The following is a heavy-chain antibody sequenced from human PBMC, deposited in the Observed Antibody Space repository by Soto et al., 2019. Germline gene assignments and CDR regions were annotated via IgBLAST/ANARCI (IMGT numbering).Heavy chain of an antibody. J-gene: IGHJ5*02. CDR3: SGSLGELSLFWFDP. CDR1: GGSISSGGYS. CDR2: IYHSGST. Sequence: SETLSLTCAVSGGSISSGGYSWSWIRQPPGKGLEWIGYIYHSGSTYYNPSLKSRVTISVDRSKNQFSLKLSSVTAADTAVYYCSGSLGELSLFWFDPWGQGTLVTVSS. V-gene: IGHV4-30-2*01. D-gene: IGHD3-16*02.